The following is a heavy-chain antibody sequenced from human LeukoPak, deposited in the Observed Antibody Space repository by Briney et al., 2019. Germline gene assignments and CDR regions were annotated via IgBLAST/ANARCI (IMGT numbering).Heavy chain of an antibody. CDR3: ARANTYGSGIDY. Sequence: PSETLSLTCTVSGGSISSYYWSWIRQPPGKGLEWIGYIYYSGSTNYNPSLKSRVTISVATSKNQFSLKLSSVTAADTAVYYCARANTYGSGIDYWGQGTLVTVSS. CDR1: GGSISSYY. V-gene: IGHV4-59*01. CDR2: IYYSGST. D-gene: IGHD3-10*01. J-gene: IGHJ4*02.